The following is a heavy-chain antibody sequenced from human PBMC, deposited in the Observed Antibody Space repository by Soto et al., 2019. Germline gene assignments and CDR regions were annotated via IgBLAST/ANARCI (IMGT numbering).Heavy chain of an antibody. CDR2: ISGSGGST. D-gene: IGHD5-18*01. J-gene: IGHJ4*02. V-gene: IGHV3-23*01. CDR3: AKDKRTYSYGPPRYYFDY. Sequence: GSLRLSCAASGFTFSSYAMSWVRQAPGKGLEWVSAISGSGGSTYYADPVKGRFTISRDNSKNTLYLQMNSLRAEDTAVYCCAKDKRTYSYGPPRYYFDYWGQGTLVTVSS. CDR1: GFTFSSYA.